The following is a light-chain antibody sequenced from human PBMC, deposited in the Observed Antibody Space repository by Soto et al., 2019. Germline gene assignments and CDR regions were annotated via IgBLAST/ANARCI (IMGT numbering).Light chain of an antibody. CDR3: QQFNRFPLT. Sequence: DIQLTQSPSFLSASVGDRVTITCRASQGISSYLAWYQQRPGKAPKLLIYAASTLQSRVPSRFSGSGSETQFTLTIRSLQPEDFAPYFCQQFNRFPLTFGQGTRLEIK. J-gene: IGKJ5*01. CDR1: QGISSY. CDR2: AAS. V-gene: IGKV1-9*01.